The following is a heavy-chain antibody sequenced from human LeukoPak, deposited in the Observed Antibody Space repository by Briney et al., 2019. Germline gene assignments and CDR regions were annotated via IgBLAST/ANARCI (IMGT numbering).Heavy chain of an antibody. CDR1: GGSISSYY. Sequence: SETLSLTCTVSGGSISSYYWSWIRQPPGKGLEWIGYIFYSGSTNYNPSLKSRVTISVDTSKNQFSLKLSSVTAADTAVYYCARGVTGYSSSWTFDYWGQGALVAVSS. CDR3: ARGVTGYSSSWTFDY. V-gene: IGHV4-59*08. CDR2: IFYSGST. D-gene: IGHD6-13*01. J-gene: IGHJ4*02.